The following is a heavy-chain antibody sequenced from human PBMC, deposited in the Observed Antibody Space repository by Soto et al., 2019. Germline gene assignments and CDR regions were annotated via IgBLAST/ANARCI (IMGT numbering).Heavy chain of an antibody. J-gene: IGHJ4*02. CDR2: ISYDGSNK. CDR3: GNERGWNDLTLDY. Sequence: QVQLVESGGGVVQPGRSLRLSCAASGFTFSSYGMHWVRQAPGKGLEWVAVISYDGSNKYYADSVKGRFTISRDNSKNTLYLQMNSLSAEDTAVYYWGNERGWNDLTLDYWGQGTLVTVSS. CDR1: GFTFSSYG. D-gene: IGHD1-1*01. V-gene: IGHV3-30*18.